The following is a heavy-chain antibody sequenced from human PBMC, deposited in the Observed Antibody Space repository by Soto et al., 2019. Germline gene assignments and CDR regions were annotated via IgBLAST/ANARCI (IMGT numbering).Heavy chain of an antibody. V-gene: IGHV4-34*01. Sequence: SETLSLTCAVYGESFSGHIWTWIRQTPGKGLQWIGQINHSGSASYNPSLKSRVTISVHTSNSQFSLELSSVAAADTAVYYCARGLITGSHYSGGWYYFDSWGQGTQVTVSS. CDR1: GESFSGHI. J-gene: IGHJ4*02. CDR3: ARGLITGSHYSGGWYYFDS. D-gene: IGHD6-19*01. CDR2: INHSGSA.